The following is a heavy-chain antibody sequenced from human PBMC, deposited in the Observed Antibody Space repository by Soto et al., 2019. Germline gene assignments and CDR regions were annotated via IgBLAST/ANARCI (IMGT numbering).Heavy chain of an antibody. V-gene: IGHV3-23*01. CDR3: AKRRGAGGHFDY. CDR1: GFTFSSYA. J-gene: IGHJ4*02. D-gene: IGHD2-15*01. CDR2: VSIGGST. Sequence: HPGGSLRLSCAVSGFTFSSYAMGWVRQGPGKGLEWVAVVSIGGSTHYADSVRGRFTISRDNSKNTLSLQMNSLTAEDTAVYFCAKRRGAGGHFDYWGQGALVTVSS.